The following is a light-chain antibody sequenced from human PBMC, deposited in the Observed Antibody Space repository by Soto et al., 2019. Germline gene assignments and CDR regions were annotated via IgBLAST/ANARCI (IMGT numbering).Light chain of an antibody. V-gene: IGKV3-20*01. J-gene: IGKJ5*01. Sequence: EIVLTQSPGTLSLSPGERATLSCRASQSVSSSYLAWYQQKPGQAPRLLIYGASSRATGIPDRFSGSGSGTDFTLTISRLEPEDFAVYYCQQYGSSRPLTFGQGTRLEIK. CDR1: QSVSSSY. CDR3: QQYGSSRPLT. CDR2: GAS.